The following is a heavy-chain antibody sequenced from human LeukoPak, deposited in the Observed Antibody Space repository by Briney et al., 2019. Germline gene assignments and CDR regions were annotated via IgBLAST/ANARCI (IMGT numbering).Heavy chain of an antibody. J-gene: IGHJ5*02. CDR2: ISAIVGNT. CDR1: GFTFSNYA. V-gene: IGHV3-23*01. D-gene: IGHD4-17*01. CDR3: AKSSQGPYGDTKYFDP. Sequence: GGSLRLSCAASGFTFSNYAISWVRQAPGKGLEWVSGISAIVGNTYYADSPKGRFALSTDKSKNTLYLKMNSTSPEDTAVYYCAKSSQGPYGDTKYFDPWGEGTLVTVSS.